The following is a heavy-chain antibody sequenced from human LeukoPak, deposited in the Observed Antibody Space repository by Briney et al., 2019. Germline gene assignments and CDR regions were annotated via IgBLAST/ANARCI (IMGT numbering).Heavy chain of an antibody. D-gene: IGHD6-19*01. V-gene: IGHV4-59*01. CDR3: ARASYSSGWNYFHY. CDR1: GGSISSYY. CDR2: IYYSGST. Sequence: SETLSLTCTVSGGSISSYYWSWIRQPPGKGLEWIGYIYYSGSTNYNPSLKSRVTISVDTSKNQFSLKLTSVSAADTAVYYCARASYSSGWNYFHYWGQGTLVTVSS. J-gene: IGHJ4*02.